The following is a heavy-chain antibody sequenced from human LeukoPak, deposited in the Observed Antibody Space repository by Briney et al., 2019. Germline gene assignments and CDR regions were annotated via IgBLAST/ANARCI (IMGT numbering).Heavy chain of an antibody. CDR2: IYYSGST. J-gene: IGHJ5*02. V-gene: IGHV4-31*03. CDR1: GGSISSGRYY. Sequence: PSETLSLTCTVSGGSISSGRYYWSWIRQHPGKGLEWIGYIYYSGSTFYNPSLKSRLTISIDTSKNQFSLKLSSVTAADTAVYYCARDRAPSSGGYDNDNWFDPWGHGTLVNVSS. CDR3: ARDRAPSSGGYDNDNWFDP. D-gene: IGHD5-12*01.